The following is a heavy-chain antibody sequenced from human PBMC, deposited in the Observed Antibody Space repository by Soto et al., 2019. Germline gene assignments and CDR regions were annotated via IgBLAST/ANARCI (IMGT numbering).Heavy chain of an antibody. CDR3: ARDLGGWEDY. J-gene: IGHJ4*02. CDR2: ISAYNGNT. D-gene: IGHD6-19*01. CDR1: GYTFTSYG. Sequence: QVQLVQSGAEVKKPGASVKVSCKASGYTFTSYGISWVRQAPGQGLEWMGWISAYNGNTYHAQKLQGRVTMTTDTSKSKTYMELRSLRSDDTAVYYWARDLGGWEDYWGQGTLVTVSS. V-gene: IGHV1-18*01.